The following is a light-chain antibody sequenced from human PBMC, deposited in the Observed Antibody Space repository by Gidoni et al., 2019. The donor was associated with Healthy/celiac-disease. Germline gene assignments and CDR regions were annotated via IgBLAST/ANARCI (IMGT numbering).Light chain of an antibody. CDR1: QSISSY. CDR3: QQSYSTPDT. CDR2: AAS. J-gene: IGKJ5*01. V-gene: IGKV1-39*01. Sequence: DIQLTQSPSSLSASVGDRVTITCRASQSISSYVNWYQQKPGKAPKLLIYAASRLQSGVPSRFSGSGSGTDFTLTISSLQPEDFATYYCQQSYSTPDTFXXXTRLEIK.